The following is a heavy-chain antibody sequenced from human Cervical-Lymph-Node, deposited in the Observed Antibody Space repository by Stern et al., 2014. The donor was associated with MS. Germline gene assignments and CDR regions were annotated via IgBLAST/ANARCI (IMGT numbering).Heavy chain of an antibody. CDR1: GGTFSNYA. CDR2: ILLIWCTA. V-gene: IGHV1-69*01. Sequence: VQLVESGAEVKKPGSSVKVSCKASGGTFSNYAISWVRQAPGQGLEWMGWILLIWCTANVAKKFQGRVTITAYESTSKPYMELSSLRSEDTAVYYCASLWGRIAVASVDYWGQGTLVTVSS. D-gene: IGHD6-19*01. CDR3: ASLWGRIAVASVDY. J-gene: IGHJ4*02.